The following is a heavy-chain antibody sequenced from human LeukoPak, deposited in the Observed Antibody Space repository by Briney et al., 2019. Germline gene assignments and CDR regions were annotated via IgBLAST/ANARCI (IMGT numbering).Heavy chain of an antibody. Sequence: PGGSLRLSCAASGFTFSSYILNWVRQAPGKGLEWVSSISSSTTYIYYADSVKGRFTISRDNAKNSLYLQMKSLRAEDTAVYYCARDSNWLPDYWGQGTLVTVSS. D-gene: IGHD5-12*01. J-gene: IGHJ4*02. V-gene: IGHV3-21*01. CDR2: ISSSTTYI. CDR1: GFTFSSYI. CDR3: ARDSNWLPDY.